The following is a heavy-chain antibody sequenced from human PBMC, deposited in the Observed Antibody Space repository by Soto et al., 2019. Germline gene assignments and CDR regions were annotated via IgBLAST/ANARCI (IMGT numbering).Heavy chain of an antibody. D-gene: IGHD3-22*01. CDR2: ISSSSSTI. V-gene: IGHV3-48*01. Sequence: PGGSLRLSCAASGFTLSSYSMNWVRQAPGKGLEWVSYISSSSSTIYYADSVKGRFTISRDNAKNSLYLQMNSLRAEDTAVYYCARGAYYYHTSGLSYWGQGTLVTVSS. CDR3: ARGAYYYHTSGLSY. CDR1: GFTLSSYS. J-gene: IGHJ4*02.